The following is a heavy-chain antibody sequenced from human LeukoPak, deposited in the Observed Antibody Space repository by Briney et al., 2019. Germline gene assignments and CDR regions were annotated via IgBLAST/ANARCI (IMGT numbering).Heavy chain of an antibody. V-gene: IGHV4-61*02. D-gene: IGHD6-19*01. Sequence: SETLSLTCTVSGGSIGSRAYYWSWIRQPAGKGLEYIGRIYTDGSRNHNPSLKSRVSISMDTSNNQFSLRVTSVTAADTGVYYCASEGLALAGNFYYWGQGALVTVSS. CDR1: GGSIGSRAYY. CDR2: IYTDGSR. J-gene: IGHJ4*02. CDR3: ASEGLALAGNFYY.